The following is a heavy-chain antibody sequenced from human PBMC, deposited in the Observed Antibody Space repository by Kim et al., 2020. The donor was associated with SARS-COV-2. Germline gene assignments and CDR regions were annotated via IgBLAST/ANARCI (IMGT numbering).Heavy chain of an antibody. CDR1: GFIFSSYG. CDR2: ISSGDTKT. CDR3: ARAFEYSTSDAYDV. J-gene: IGHJ3*01. V-gene: IGHV3-NL1*01. D-gene: IGHD6-6*01. Sequence: GGSLRLSCAASGFIFSSYGMNWVRQAPGKGLEWVSVISSGDTKTYYADSVKGRFTISRDNSKNMVYLQMNSLRAEDTAVYYCARAFEYSTSDAYDVWGHGTVVTVSS.